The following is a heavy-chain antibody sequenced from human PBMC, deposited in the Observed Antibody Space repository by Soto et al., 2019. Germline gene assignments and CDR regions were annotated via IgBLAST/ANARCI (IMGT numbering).Heavy chain of an antibody. V-gene: IGHV3-33*01. D-gene: IGHD6-19*01. CDR3: ARDRYSTGWYDLDY. J-gene: IGHJ4*02. Sequence: QVQLEESGGGVVQPGRSLRLSCAASGFTISSYGMHWVRQAPGKGLEWVAVIWYDGSNKYYADSVKGRFTISRDNSKNTLYLQMNSLRAEDTAVYYCARDRYSTGWYDLDYWGQGTLVTVSS. CDR2: IWYDGSNK. CDR1: GFTISSYG.